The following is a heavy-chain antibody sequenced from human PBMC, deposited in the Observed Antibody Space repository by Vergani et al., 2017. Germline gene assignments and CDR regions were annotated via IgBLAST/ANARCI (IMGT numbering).Heavy chain of an antibody. Sequence: QVQLQESGPGLVKPSETLSLTCTVSGGSISSYYWSWIRQPPGKGLEWIGYIYYSGSTNYNPSLKSRVTISVDTSKNQFSLKLSSVTAADTAVYYCARGRTGIPSVYYYMDVWGKGTTVTVSS. CDR3: ARGRTGIPSVYYYMDV. V-gene: IGHV4-59*12. J-gene: IGHJ6*03. D-gene: IGHD1-1*01. CDR2: IYYSGST. CDR1: GGSISSYY.